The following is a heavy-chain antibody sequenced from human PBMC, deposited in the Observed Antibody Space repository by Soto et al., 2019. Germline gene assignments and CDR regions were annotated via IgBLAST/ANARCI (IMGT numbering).Heavy chain of an antibody. J-gene: IGHJ6*02. CDR3: ARGPMITFGGVIVPDYYYYYGMDV. CDR1: GFTFSSYA. Sequence: GGSLRLSCAASGFTFSSYAMHWVRQAPGKGLEWVAVISYDGSNKYYADSVKGRFTISRDNSKNTLYLQMNSLRAEDTAVYYCARGPMITFGGVIVPDYYYYYGMDVWGQGTTVTVSS. D-gene: IGHD3-16*02. CDR2: ISYDGSNK. V-gene: IGHV3-30-3*01.